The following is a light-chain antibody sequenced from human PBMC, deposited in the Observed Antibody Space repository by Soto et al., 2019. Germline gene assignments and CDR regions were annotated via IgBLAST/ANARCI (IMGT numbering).Light chain of an antibody. CDR3: YSYAGSNNWGV. J-gene: IGLJ2*01. V-gene: IGLV2-8*01. CDR1: SSDVGGYNY. CDR2: EVS. Sequence: QSVLTQPPSASGSPGQSVAISCTGTSSDVGGYNYVSWYQQHPGKAPKLMIYEVSKRPSGVPNRFSGSESGNTASLTVSGLQTEDEAVYYCYSYAGSNNWGVFGGGTKLTVL.